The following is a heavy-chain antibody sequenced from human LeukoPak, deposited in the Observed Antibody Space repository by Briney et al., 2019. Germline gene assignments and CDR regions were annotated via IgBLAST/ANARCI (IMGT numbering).Heavy chain of an antibody. CDR3: ARVGIAALLVDY. CDR1: GYSFTSYG. D-gene: IGHD6-13*01. CDR2: ISAYHGNT. V-gene: IGHV1-18*04. J-gene: IGHJ4*02. Sequence: GASVKVSCKAAGYSFTSYGISWVRQAPGQGLEWRGGISAYHGNTNSAQKLQGRVTMTTDTYTSTAYMELRSLRSDDTAVYYCARVGIAALLVDYWGQGTLVTVPS.